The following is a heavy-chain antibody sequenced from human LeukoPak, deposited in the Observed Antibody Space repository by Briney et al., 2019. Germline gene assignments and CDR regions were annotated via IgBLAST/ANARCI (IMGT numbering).Heavy chain of an antibody. J-gene: IGHJ3*02. CDR1: GGSISSYY. Sequence: SETLSLTCTVSGGSISSYYWSWIRQPAGKGLEWIGRIYTSGSTNYNPSLKSRVTMSVDTSKNQFSLKLSSVTAADTAVYYRARDTTLWFGGPSAFDIWGQGTMVTVSS. D-gene: IGHD3-10*01. V-gene: IGHV4-4*07. CDR3: ARDTTLWFGGPSAFDI. CDR2: IYTSGST.